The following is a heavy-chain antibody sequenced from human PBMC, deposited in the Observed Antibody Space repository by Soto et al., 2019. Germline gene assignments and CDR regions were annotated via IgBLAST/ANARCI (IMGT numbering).Heavy chain of an antibody. D-gene: IGHD3-3*01. CDR3: AKGSSYSDFWSGYYAIDY. V-gene: IGHV3-30*18. J-gene: IGHJ4*02. CDR1: GLTFSSYG. Sequence: QVQLVESGGGVVQPGSSLRLSCAASGLTFSSYGMHWVRQAPGMGLEWVAGISYDGSNKYYADSVKGRFTLSRDNSKNTLYLQMNILSAEDTAVYYCAKGSSYSDFWSGYYAIDYCGQRTLVTVSS. CDR2: ISYDGSNK.